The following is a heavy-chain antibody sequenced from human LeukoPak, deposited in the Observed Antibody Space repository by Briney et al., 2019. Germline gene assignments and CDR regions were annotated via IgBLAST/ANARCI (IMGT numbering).Heavy chain of an antibody. V-gene: IGHV1-2*02. CDR3: ARDHCSGGSCYYYYYGMDV. J-gene: IGHJ6*02. CDR1: GYTFTGYY. D-gene: IGHD2-15*01. Sequence: ASVKVSCKASGYTFTGYYMHWVRQAPGQGLEWMGWINPNSGGTNYAQKFQGRVTMTRDTSISTAYMELSSLRSEDTAVYYCARDHCSGGSCYYYYYGMDVWGQGTTVTVSS. CDR2: INPNSGGT.